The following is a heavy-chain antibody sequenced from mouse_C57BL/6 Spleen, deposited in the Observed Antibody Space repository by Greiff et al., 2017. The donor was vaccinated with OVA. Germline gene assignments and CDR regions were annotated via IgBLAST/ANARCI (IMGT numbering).Heavy chain of an antibody. V-gene: IGHV10-1*01. CDR1: GFSFNTYA. CDR3: VRDSSGFDY. Sequence: GGGLVQPKGSLKLSCAASGFSFNTYAMNWVRQAPGKGLEWVARIRSKSNNYATYYADSVKDRFTISRDDSESMLYLQMNNLKTEDTAMYYCVRDSSGFDYWGQGTTLTVSS. CDR2: IRSKSNNYAT. J-gene: IGHJ2*01. D-gene: IGHD3-2*02.